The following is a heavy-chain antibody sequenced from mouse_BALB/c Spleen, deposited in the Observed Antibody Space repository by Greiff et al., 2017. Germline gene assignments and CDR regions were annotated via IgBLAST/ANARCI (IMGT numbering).Heavy chain of an antibody. CDR2: INPSNGGT. Sequence: QLQQSGAELVKPGASVKLSCKASGYTFTSYYMYWVKQRPGQGLEWIGEINPSNGGTNFNEKFKSKATLTVDKSSSTAYMQLSSLTSEDSAVYYCTRFGNYAMDYWGQGTSVTVSS. CDR3: TRFGNYAMDY. J-gene: IGHJ4*01. D-gene: IGHD1-1*02. CDR1: GYTFTSYY. V-gene: IGHV1S81*02.